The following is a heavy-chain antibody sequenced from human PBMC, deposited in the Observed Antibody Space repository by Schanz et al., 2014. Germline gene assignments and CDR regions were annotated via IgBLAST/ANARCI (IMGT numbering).Heavy chain of an antibody. CDR3: ANNWNLDY. D-gene: IGHD1-20*01. V-gene: IGHV3-23*01. J-gene: IGHJ4*02. Sequence: EVQLLESGGRFGQAWGALRLPLASPGFTFWGYGQNWVRQAPGRGLEWVSIISGSGGNTFYPDAVRGRFTISRDNSKNTLYLQMNSLRAEDTAVYYCANNWNLDYWGQGTLVTVSS. CDR2: ISGSGGNT. CDR1: GFTFWGYG.